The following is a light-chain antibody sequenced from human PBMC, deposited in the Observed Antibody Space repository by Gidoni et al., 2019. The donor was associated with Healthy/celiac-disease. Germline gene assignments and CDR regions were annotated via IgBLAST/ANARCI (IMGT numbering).Light chain of an antibody. CDR3: QQRSNWPPFT. CDR1: QSVSSY. J-gene: IGKJ4*01. CDR2: DAS. V-gene: IGKV3-11*01. Sequence: EIVLTQSPATLSLSPGERATLSCRASQSVSSYLACSQQKPGEAPRLLIYDASNRDTGIPARFSGSGSGTDFTLTISSLEPEDFAVYYCQQRSNWPPFTFGGGTNVESK.